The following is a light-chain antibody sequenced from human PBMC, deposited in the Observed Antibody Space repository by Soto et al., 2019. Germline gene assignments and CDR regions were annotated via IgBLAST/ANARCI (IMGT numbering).Light chain of an antibody. J-gene: IGLJ1*01. CDR2: DVT. CDR1: SSDIGAYNY. Sequence: QSALTQPASVSGSPGQSITISCTGTSSDIGAYNYVSWYQQHPGRAPKLIIYDVTHRPAGISSRFSAPKSGNTASLTISVLQAEDEADYYCCSYTSSSTLYVFGTGTKLTVL. CDR3: CSYTSSSTLYV. V-gene: IGLV2-14*03.